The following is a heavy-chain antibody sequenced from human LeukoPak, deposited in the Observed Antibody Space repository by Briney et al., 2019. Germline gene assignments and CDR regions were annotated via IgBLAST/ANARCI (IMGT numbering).Heavy chain of an antibody. V-gene: IGHV4-30-4*01. J-gene: IGHJ5*02. D-gene: IGHD4-11*01. CDR1: GGSISSGDYY. CDR3: ARYHYYSNWFDP. Sequence: SQTLSLTCTVSGGSISSGDYYWSWIRQPPGKGLEWIGYIYYSGSTYYNPSLKSRVTISVDTSKNQFSPKLSSVTAADTAVYYCARYHYYSNWFDPWGQGTLVTVSS. CDR2: IYYSGST.